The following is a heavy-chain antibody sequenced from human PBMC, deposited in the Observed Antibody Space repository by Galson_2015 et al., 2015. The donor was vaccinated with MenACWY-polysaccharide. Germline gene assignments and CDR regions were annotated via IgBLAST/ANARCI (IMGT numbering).Heavy chain of an antibody. J-gene: IGHJ5*02. CDR1: GFSLSDIGEG. V-gene: IGHV2-5*02. D-gene: IGHD5-24*01. CDR3: VHSHWLQENYFDP. Sequence: PALVKPTQTLTLTCTVSGFSLSDIGEGVGWIRQPPGKAPEWLGLIYWAGDERYSPSLKTRLSITKDASKNQVVLKMTNMDPVDTATYYCVHSHWLQENYFDPWCQGTLVAVSS. CDR2: IYWAGDE.